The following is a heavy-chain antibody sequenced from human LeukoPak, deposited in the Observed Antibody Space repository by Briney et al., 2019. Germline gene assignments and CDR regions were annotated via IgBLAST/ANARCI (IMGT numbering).Heavy chain of an antibody. D-gene: IGHD3-10*01. V-gene: IGHV4-34*01. Sequence: PSETLSLTCAVYGGSFSGYYWSWIRQPPGKGLEWIGEINHSGSTNYNPSLKSRVTISVDTSKNQFSLKLSSVTAADTAVYYCAREDLMVRAFDYWGQGTLVTVSS. J-gene: IGHJ4*02. CDR3: AREDLMVRAFDY. CDR1: GGSFSGYY. CDR2: INHSGST.